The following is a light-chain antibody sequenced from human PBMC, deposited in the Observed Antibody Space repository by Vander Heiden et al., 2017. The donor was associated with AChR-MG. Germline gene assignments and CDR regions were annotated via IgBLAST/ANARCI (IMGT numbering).Light chain of an antibody. CDR3: QVWDHSIDHPGVV. V-gene: IGLV3-21*02. J-gene: IGLJ2*01. CDR2: DES. CDR1: SIGSKS. Sequence: SYVLTQPPSVSVAPGQTARITCGGNSIGSKSVHPSQPKPGQAPVLVLYDESDPPSGIPERFSGSNSGNTATLTISRVEAGDEADYYCQVWDHSIDHPGVVFGGGTKLTVL.